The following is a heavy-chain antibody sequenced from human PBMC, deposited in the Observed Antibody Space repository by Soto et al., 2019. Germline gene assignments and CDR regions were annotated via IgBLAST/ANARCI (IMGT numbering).Heavy chain of an antibody. J-gene: IGHJ2*01. CDR1: GYTFTGYY. CDR3: ARARETFSGFDF. V-gene: IGHV1-2*04. CDR2: INPSSGGT. Sequence: QAQLVQSGAEVKKPGASVKVSCKASGYTFTGYYLHWVRQAPGQGLEWMGWINPSSGGTNYAQKFQGSVTMTRDTSITTAYVEVSSLTSDDTAVYFCARARETFSGFDFWGRGTLVTVSS. D-gene: IGHD1-26*01.